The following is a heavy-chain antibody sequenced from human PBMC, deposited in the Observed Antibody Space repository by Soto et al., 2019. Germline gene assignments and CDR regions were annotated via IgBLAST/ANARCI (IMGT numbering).Heavy chain of an antibody. CDR3: VRGTTAWRGMDY. J-gene: IGHJ4*02. Sequence: LRLSCAASGFTFSTYCMHWVRHTPGTGLVWVSRTCRYGRELYYADSVKGRFTISRDDAKNTLYLQMDSLRVEDTGIYYCVRGTTAWRGMDYWGQGALVTVSS. V-gene: IGHV3-74*01. D-gene: IGHD1-1*01. CDR1: GFTFSTYC. CDR2: TCRYGREL.